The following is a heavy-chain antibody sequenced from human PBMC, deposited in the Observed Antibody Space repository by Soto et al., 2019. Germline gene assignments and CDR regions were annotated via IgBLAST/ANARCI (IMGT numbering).Heavy chain of an antibody. Sequence: GGSLRLSCAASGFTFDDYAMHWVRQVAGRGLEWVSGSSRNSGSRGYADSVKGRFTISRDNAKNSLYLQMNSLRAEDTALYYCAKDIDSSGYHPSSWGQGTQVTVSS. CDR1: GFTFDDYA. CDR2: SSRNSGSR. J-gene: IGHJ5*02. CDR3: AKDIDSSGYHPSS. V-gene: IGHV3-9*01. D-gene: IGHD3-22*01.